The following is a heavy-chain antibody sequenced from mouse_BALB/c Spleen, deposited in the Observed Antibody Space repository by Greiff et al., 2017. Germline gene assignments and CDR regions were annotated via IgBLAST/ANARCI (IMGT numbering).Heavy chain of an antibody. D-gene: IGHD2-10*01. CDR1: SYTFTDYA. CDR3: ASSYYDAMDY. V-gene: IGHV1-67*01. J-gene: IGHJ4*01. CDR2: ISTYYGNT. Sequence: QVQLQQSGPELVRPGVSVKISCKGSSYTFTDYAMHWVKQSHAKSLEWIGVISTYYGNTNYNQKFKGKATMTVDKSSSTAYMELARLTSEDSAVYYCASSYYDAMDYWGQGTSVTVSS.